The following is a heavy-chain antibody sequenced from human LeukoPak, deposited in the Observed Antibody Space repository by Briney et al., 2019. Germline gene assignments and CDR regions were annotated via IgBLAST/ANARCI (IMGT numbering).Heavy chain of an antibody. V-gene: IGHV1-8*01. J-gene: IGHJ1*01. CDR3: ARSRRTTTPIDLYFQH. Sequence: GASVKVSCKASGYTFTSYDINWVRQATGQGLEWVGWMNPNSGNTGYAQKFQGRVTMTRNTSISTAYMELSSLRSEDTAVYYCARSRRTTTPIDLYFQHWGQGTLVTVSS. CDR2: MNPNSGNT. CDR1: GYTFTSYD. D-gene: IGHD2/OR15-2a*01.